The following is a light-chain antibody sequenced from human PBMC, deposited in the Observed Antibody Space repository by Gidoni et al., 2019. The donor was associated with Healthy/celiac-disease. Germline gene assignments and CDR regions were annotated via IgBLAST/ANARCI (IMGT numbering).Light chain of an antibody. V-gene: IGKV1-5*03. Sequence: DIQMTQSPSTLSASVGDRVTIPCRASQSISSWLAWYQQKPGKAPKLLIYKASSLESGVPSTFSGSGSGTEFTLTISSLQPDDFATYYCQQYNSYPGTFGPGTKVDIK. J-gene: IGKJ3*01. CDR2: KAS. CDR3: QQYNSYPGT. CDR1: QSISSW.